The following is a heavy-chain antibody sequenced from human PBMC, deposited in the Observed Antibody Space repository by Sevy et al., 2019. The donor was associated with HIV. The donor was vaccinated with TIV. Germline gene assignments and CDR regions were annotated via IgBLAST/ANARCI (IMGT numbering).Heavy chain of an antibody. D-gene: IGHD1-26*01. CDR2: INGDGSST. CDR1: GFTFSSYL. Sequence: GGSLRLSCAASGFTFSSYLMHWVRQAPGKGLVWVSRINGDGSSTSYADSVKGRFTISRDNAKNTLYLQMNSLRAEDTAVYYCASLSGSYYWGADYWGQGTLVTVSS. J-gene: IGHJ4*02. CDR3: ASLSGSYYWGADY. V-gene: IGHV3-74*01.